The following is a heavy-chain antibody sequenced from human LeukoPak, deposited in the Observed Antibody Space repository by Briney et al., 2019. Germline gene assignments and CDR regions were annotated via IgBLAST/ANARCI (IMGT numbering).Heavy chain of an antibody. J-gene: IGHJ6*03. D-gene: IGHD1-26*01. CDR3: ARGPRSYRAYYYYYMDV. Sequence: GSLRLSCAASGFTFSSYWMSWIRQPPGKGLEWIGEINHSGSTNYNPSLKSRVTISVDTSKNQFSLKLSSVTAADTAVYYCARGPRSYRAYYYYYMDVWGKGTTVTVSS. V-gene: IGHV4-34*01. CDR1: GFTFSSYW. CDR2: INHSGST.